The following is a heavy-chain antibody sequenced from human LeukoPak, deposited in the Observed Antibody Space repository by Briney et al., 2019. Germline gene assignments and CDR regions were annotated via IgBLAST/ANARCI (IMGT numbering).Heavy chain of an antibody. CDR3: AKDHLLLWFGELN. V-gene: IGHV3-23*01. CDR1: GFTFSTSS. Sequence: GGSLRLSCAASGFTFSTSSMTWVRQAPGKGLEWVSTVSGGGGTYYADSVKGRFTISKDTSTNTLHLQMNSLRAEDTAVYYCAKDHLLLWFGELNGGQGTLVTVSS. J-gene: IGHJ4*02. D-gene: IGHD3-10*01. CDR2: VSGGGGT.